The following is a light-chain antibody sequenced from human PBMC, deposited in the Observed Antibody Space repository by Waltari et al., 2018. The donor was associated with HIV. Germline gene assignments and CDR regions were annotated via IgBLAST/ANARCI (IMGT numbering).Light chain of an antibody. V-gene: IGLV1-51*02. J-gene: IGLJ2*01. CDR1: SSNIGNNF. Sequence: QSVLTQPPSVSAAPGQKVTISCSGSSSNIGNNFVSWYQQLPGTAPKLLISENNYRPSGIPDLFSGATAVTSATLDISGLQTGDEATYFCETWDSSLSVVVFGGGTKLTVL. CDR2: ENN. CDR3: ETWDSSLSVVV.